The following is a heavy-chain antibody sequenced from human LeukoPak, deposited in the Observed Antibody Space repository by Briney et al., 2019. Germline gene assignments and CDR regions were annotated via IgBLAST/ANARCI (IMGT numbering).Heavy chain of an antibody. CDR3: AREGGRYCSSTSCYSYY. CDR2: INPNSGGT. CDR1: GYTFTGYY. D-gene: IGHD2-2*01. Sequence: ASVKVSCKASGYTFTGYYMHWVRQAPGQGREGMGWINPNSGGTNYAHKFQGRGTMTRYTSISTAYMELSRLRSDDTAVYYCAREGGRYCSSTSCYSYYWGQGTLVIVSS. J-gene: IGHJ4*02. V-gene: IGHV1-2*02.